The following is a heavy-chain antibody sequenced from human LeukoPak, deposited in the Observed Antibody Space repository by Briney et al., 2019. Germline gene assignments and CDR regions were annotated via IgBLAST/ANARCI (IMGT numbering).Heavy chain of an antibody. J-gene: IGHJ4*02. V-gene: IGHV1-2*02. CDR2: INPNSGGT. CDR1: GYTFTGYY. Sequence: ASVKVSCKASGYTFTGYYMHWVRQAPGQGLEWMGWINPNSGGTNYAQKFQGRVTMTRDTSISTAYMELSGLRSDDTAVYYCARAQQQLVRKGKVFDYWGQGTLVTVSS. CDR3: ARAQQQLVRKGKVFDY. D-gene: IGHD6-13*01.